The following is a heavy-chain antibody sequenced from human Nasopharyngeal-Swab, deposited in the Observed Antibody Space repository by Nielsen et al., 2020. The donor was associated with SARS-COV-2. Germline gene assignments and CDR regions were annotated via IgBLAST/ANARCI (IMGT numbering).Heavy chain of an antibody. V-gene: IGHV3-23*01. CDR1: GFTFSSYA. Sequence: GESLKISCAASGFTFSSYAMSWIRQAPGKGPEWVSPFGGSGGSTYYADSVKGRFTISRDNSKNTLYLQMNSLRAEDTAVYYCAKNPTSGERITIFGVVILTDNWFDPWGQGTLVTVSS. D-gene: IGHD3-3*01. CDR3: AKNPTSGERITIFGVVILTDNWFDP. CDR2: FGGSGGST. J-gene: IGHJ5*02.